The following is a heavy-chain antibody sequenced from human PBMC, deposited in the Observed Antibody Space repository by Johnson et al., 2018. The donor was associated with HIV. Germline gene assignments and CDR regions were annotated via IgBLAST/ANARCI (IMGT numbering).Heavy chain of an antibody. Sequence: QMQLVESGGGVVQPGRSLRLSCAASGFTFSSYGMHWVRQAPGKGLEWVAVISYDGSNKYYADSVKGRFTISRDNSKNTLYLQMNSLRAEDTAVYYCAKDKSNAFDIWGQGTMVTVS. V-gene: IGHV3-30*18. CDR2: ISYDGSNK. CDR1: GFTFSSYG. J-gene: IGHJ3*02. CDR3: AKDKSNAFDI.